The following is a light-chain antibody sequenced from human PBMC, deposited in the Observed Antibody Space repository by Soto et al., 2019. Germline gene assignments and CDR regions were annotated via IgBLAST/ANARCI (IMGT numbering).Light chain of an antibody. Sequence: DIQMNQSPSPLASSLGDRVTITFPARQEISNYLNWYQQKPGKAPKLLIYDASNLETGVPSRFSGSGSGTDFTFTISSLQPEDIATYYCQQYDNPPFGQGTKLEIK. CDR3: QQYDNPP. J-gene: IGKJ2*01. V-gene: IGKV1-33*01. CDR1: QEISNY. CDR2: DAS.